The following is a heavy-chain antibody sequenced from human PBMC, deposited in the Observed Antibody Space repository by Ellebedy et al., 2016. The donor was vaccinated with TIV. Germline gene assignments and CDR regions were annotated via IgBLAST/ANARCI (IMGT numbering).Heavy chain of an antibody. CDR3: ARVGGGYYDSSGFDY. V-gene: IGHV4-38-2*02. D-gene: IGHD3-22*01. CDR2: IYHSGST. J-gene: IGHJ4*02. Sequence: SETLSLXXTVSGYSISSGYYWGWIRQPPGKGLEWIGSIYHSGSTYYNPSLKSRVTISVDTSKNQFSLKLSSVTAADTAVYYCARVGGGYYDSSGFDYWGQGTLVTVSS. CDR1: GYSISSGYY.